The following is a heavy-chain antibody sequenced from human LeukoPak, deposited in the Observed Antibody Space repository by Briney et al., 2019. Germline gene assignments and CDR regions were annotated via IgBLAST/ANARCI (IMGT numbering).Heavy chain of an antibody. D-gene: IGHD2-8*01. CDR2: ISYDGKNK. CDR1: RSTFSSYG. J-gene: IGHJ4*02. V-gene: IGHV3-30*04. Sequence: PGGSLKLSCAASRSTFSSYGMHWVRQAPGKGLEWVAVISYDGKNKYYADSVKGRFTLSRDNSKNTLYVQMDSLRAEHTAMYYCARLWCERGSDYSDYWGQGTLVTVSS. CDR3: ARLWCERGSDYSDY.